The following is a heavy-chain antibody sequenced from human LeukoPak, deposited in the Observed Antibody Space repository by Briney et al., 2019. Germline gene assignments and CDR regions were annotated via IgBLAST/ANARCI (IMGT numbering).Heavy chain of an antibody. Sequence: GGSLRLSCAASGFTFSSYAMSWVRQAPGKGLEWVSAISGSGGSTYYADSVKGRFTISRDNSKNTLYLQMNSLRAEDTAVYYCATCKSTSCGSSLDYWGQGTLVTVSS. CDR1: GFTFSSYA. D-gene: IGHD2-15*01. CDR3: ATCKSTSCGSSLDY. V-gene: IGHV3-23*01. CDR2: ISGSGGST. J-gene: IGHJ4*02.